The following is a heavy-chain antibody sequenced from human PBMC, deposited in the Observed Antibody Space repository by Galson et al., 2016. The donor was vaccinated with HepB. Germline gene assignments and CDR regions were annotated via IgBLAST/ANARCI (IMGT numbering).Heavy chain of an antibody. Sequence: PALVKPTQTLTLTCPFSGFSLKTNGEGVGWIRQPPGKAPEWVAVISWDDNRSYSPSLKNRLTITKDTAKNEVVLTMTNMAPLDTATYYCAHRYRRLGATPFDSWGQGTLATVSS. D-gene: IGHD1-26*01. CDR1: GFSLKTNGEG. V-gene: IGHV2-5*02. CDR2: ISWDDNR. CDR3: AHRYRRLGATPFDS. J-gene: IGHJ4*02.